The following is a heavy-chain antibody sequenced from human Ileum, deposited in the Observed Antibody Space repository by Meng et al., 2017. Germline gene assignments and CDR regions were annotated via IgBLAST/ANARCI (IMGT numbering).Heavy chain of an antibody. CDR2: IYSSGRT. CDR3: AKATYLGSGYYFDY. CDR1: GDSINRGDHY. Sequence: QVQLQESGPGLVKPSQTLSLTCAVSGDSINRGDHYWTWIRQPPGKGPEWMGYIYSSGRTYYTPSLKGRLTISADTSQSTFSLKLNSVTATDTAVYFCAKATYLGSGYYFDYWGRGALVTVSS. D-gene: IGHD3-10*01. J-gene: IGHJ4*02. V-gene: IGHV4-30-4*01.